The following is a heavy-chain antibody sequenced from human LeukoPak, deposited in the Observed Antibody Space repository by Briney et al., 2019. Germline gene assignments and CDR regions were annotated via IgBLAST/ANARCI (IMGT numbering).Heavy chain of an antibody. Sequence: PGGSLRLSCAASGFSFSDYYMSWIRQAPGKGLEWVSYISSSGNTIYYADSVKGRFTISRDNAKNSLYVQMNSLRAEDTAVYYCARDQYYYDSSAPPLYWGQGTLVTVSS. CDR2: ISSSGNTI. V-gene: IGHV3-11*01. CDR1: GFSFSDYY. J-gene: IGHJ4*02. D-gene: IGHD3-22*01. CDR3: ARDQYYYDSSAPPLY.